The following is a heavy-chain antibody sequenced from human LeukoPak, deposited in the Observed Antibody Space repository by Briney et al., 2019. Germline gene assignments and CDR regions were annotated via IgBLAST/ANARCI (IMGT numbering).Heavy chain of an antibody. D-gene: IGHD5-18*01. CDR2: INGNGAST. J-gene: IGHJ4*02. V-gene: IGHV3-23*01. CDR1: GYTLTTHA. CDR3: AKEQGYSYYYLDY. Sequence: PGGSLRLSCAASGYTLTTHAMCWVRQAPGKGLEWVSGINGNGASTYYSDSVKGRFTISRDNSKYTLYLQMSSRRAGHTAIYYCAKEQGYSYYYLDYWGQGTLVTVSS.